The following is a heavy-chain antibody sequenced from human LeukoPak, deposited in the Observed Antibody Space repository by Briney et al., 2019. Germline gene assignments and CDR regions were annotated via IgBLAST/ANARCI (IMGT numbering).Heavy chain of an antibody. D-gene: IGHD2-2*01. CDR3: ARDPARYCSSTSCHNWFDP. V-gene: IGHV1-2*02. CDR1: GYTFTGYY. CDR2: INPNSGGT. Sequence: ASVTVSCKASGYTFTGYYMHWVRQAPGQGLEWMGWINPNSGGTNYAQKFQGRVTMTRDTSISTAYMELSRLRSDDTAVYYCARDPARYCSSTSCHNWFDPWGQGTLVTVSS. J-gene: IGHJ5*02.